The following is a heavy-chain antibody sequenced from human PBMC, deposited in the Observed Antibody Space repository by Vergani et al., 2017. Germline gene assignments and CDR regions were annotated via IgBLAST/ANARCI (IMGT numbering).Heavy chain of an antibody. Sequence: QVQLVESGGGVVQPGRSLRLSCAASGFTFSSYGMHWVRQAPGKGLEWVAVIWYDGSNKYYADSVKGRFTISRDNSKNTLYLQMNSLRAEDTAVYYCASYWDYGSGSFDYWGQGTLVTVSS. CDR2: IWYDGSNK. V-gene: IGHV3-33*01. J-gene: IGHJ4*02. CDR3: ASYWDYGSGSFDY. D-gene: IGHD3-10*01. CDR1: GFTFSSYG.